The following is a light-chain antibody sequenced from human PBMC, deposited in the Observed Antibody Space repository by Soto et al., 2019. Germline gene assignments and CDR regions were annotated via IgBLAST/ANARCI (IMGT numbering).Light chain of an antibody. CDR3: QQRSSWPKVT. J-gene: IGKJ5*01. Sequence: EIVLTQSPATLSLSPGERVTLSCRTSQSVNSHLAWYQQKPGQAPRLLIYDASNRASGISARFSGSGSGTDFTLTISSLEPEDFAVYYCQQRSSWPKVTFGQGTRLEIK. V-gene: IGKV3-11*01. CDR2: DAS. CDR1: QSVNSH.